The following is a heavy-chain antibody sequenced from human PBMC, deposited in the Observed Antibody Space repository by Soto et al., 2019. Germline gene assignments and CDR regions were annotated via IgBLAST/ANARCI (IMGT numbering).Heavy chain of an antibody. D-gene: IGHD3-9*01. CDR1: GGSISSYY. V-gene: IGHV4-59*01. J-gene: IGHJ5*02. Sequence: SETLSLTCTVSGGSISSYYWSWIRQPPGKGLEWIGYIYYSGSTNYNPSLKSRVTISVDTSKNQFSLKLSSVTAADTAVYYCARVWGSYDILTGYRGWFDPWGQGTLVT. CDR3: ARVWGSYDILTGYRGWFDP. CDR2: IYYSGST.